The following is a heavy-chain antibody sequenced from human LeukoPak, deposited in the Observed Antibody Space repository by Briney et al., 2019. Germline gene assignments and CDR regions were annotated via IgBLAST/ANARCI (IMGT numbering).Heavy chain of an antibody. V-gene: IGHV3-7*01. Sequence: GGSLRLSCAASGFTFRNYWMNWVRLAPGKGLEWVANIKADGSVKNYLDSVKGRFTISRDNAQNSLYLQMNSVRAEDTAVYYCATLFNDYWRQGALVTVSS. CDR1: GFTFRNYW. D-gene: IGHD2/OR15-2a*01. CDR3: ATLFNDY. CDR2: IKADGSVK. J-gene: IGHJ4*02.